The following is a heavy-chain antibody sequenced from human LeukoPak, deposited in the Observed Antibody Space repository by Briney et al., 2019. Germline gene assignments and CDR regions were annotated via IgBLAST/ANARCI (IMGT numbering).Heavy chain of an antibody. D-gene: IGHD3-3*01. V-gene: IGHV1-18*01. CDR2: ISADSGDR. CDR1: GDSFSNYG. Sequence: GASVKVSCKASGDSFSNYGFAWVRQAPGQGLEWMGWISADSGDRYYAQNFQHRVTMTTDTSTSTAYMELRSLRSDDTAVYYCARDQRVTIFGVVRGFDPWGQGTLVTVSS. J-gene: IGHJ5*02. CDR3: ARDQRVTIFGVVRGFDP.